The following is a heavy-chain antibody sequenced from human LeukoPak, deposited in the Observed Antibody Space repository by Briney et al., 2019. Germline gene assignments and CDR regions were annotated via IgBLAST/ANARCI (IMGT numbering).Heavy chain of an antibody. Sequence: GGSLRLSCAASGFTFSSYAMRWVRQAPGKGLEWVAVILYDGSNKDYADSVKGRFTISRDNSKNTLYLQMNRLRAEDTAVYYCARETWGSGSYYMGFEYWGQGTLVTVPS. V-gene: IGHV3-30*04. CDR2: ILYDGSNK. J-gene: IGHJ4*02. CDR3: ARETWGSGSYYMGFEY. D-gene: IGHD3-10*01. CDR1: GFTFSSYA.